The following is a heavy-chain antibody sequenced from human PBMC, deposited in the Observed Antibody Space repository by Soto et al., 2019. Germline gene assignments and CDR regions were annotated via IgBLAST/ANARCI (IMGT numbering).Heavy chain of an antibody. CDR2: MYHSGST. J-gene: IGHJ6*02. V-gene: IGHV4-30-2*01. CDR3: ARGYDILTGYRRAHCNYGMDV. D-gene: IGHD3-9*01. CDR1: GGSISSGGYS. Sequence: SETLSLTCAVSGGSISSGGYSWSWIRQPPGKGLEWIGYMYHSGSTNYNPSLKSRVTISVDTSKNQFSLKLSSVTAADTAAYYCARGYDILTGYRRAHCNYGMDVWGQGTTVTVSS.